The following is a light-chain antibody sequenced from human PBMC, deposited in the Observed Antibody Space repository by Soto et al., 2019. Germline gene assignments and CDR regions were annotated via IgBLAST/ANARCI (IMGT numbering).Light chain of an antibody. V-gene: IGLV2-14*03. CDR2: GVS. CDR1: SSDVGGYNA. J-gene: IGLJ1*01. CDR3: SSYTSSSSLLYV. Sequence: QSVLTQPASVSGSPGQSITISCSGSSSDVGGYNAVSWYQQHPGKVPKLVIYGVSDRPSGISSRFSASKSGNTASLTISGLQAEDEADYYCSSYTSSSSLLYVFGTGTKVTVL.